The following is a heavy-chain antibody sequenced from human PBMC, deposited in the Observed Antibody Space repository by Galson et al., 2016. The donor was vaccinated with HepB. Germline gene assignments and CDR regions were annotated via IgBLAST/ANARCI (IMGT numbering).Heavy chain of an antibody. Sequence: SPRLSCAVSGFSFSNYAMSWVRQAPGKGLEWVSAISASGVTTYYADSVKGRFTISRDNSKNTVFMQMTSLRVEDTAIYDCAKDDPLGAHWGRGPLVTVSS. CDR3: AKDDPLGAH. CDR2: ISASGVTT. V-gene: IGHV3-23*01. CDR1: GFSFSNYA. J-gene: IGHJ4*02.